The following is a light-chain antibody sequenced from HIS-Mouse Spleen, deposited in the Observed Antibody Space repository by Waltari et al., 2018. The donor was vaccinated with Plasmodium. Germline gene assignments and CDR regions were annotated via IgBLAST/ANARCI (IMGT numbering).Light chain of an antibody. Sequence: AIRLTQSPSSFSASTGDRVTITCRASPGISSYLAWYQQKPGKAPTLLIYAASTLQSGVPSRFSGSGSGTDFTLTISCLQSEDFATYYCQQYYSYLLTFGGGTKVEIK. V-gene: IGKV1-8*01. CDR2: AAS. CDR3: QQYYSYLLT. J-gene: IGKJ4*01. CDR1: PGISSY.